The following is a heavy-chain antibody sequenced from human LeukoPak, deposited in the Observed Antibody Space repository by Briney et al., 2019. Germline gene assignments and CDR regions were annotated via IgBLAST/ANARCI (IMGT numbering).Heavy chain of an antibody. CDR3: ARASMITFGGVITYYFDY. Sequence: SEILSLTCTVSGGSISSYYWSWIRQPPGKGLEWIGYIYYSGSTNYNPSLKSRVTISVDTSKNQFSLKLSSVTAADTAVYYCARASMITFGGVITYYFDYWGQGTLVTVSS. V-gene: IGHV4-59*01. D-gene: IGHD3-16*02. CDR1: GGSISSYY. J-gene: IGHJ4*02. CDR2: IYYSGST.